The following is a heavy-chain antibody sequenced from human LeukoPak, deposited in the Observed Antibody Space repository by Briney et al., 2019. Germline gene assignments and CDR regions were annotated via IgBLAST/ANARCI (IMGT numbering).Heavy chain of an antibody. CDR1: GYTFTSYD. D-gene: IGHD2-2*02. CDR2: MNPNSGNQ. CDR3: SRLNPLLYRVRYFDY. Sequence: ASVKVSCKASGYTFTSYDINWVRQATGQGLEWMGWMNPNSGNQGYAQKFQGRVTITRNTSISTAYMELSSLRSEDTAVYYRSRLNPLLYRVRYFDYWGQGTLVTVSS. V-gene: IGHV1-8*03. J-gene: IGHJ4*02.